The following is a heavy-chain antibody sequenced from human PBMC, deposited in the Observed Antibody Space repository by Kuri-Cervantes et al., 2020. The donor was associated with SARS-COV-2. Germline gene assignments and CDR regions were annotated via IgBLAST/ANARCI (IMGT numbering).Heavy chain of an antibody. CDR3: ARGDGMDV. J-gene: IGHJ6*02. CDR2: IDGDGTSI. CDR1: GFTFSACW. V-gene: IGHV3-74*01. Sequence: GESLKISCAASGFTFSACWMHWVRHAPGKGLVWVSHIDGDGTSIGYADSVKGRFTISRDNAKGTLYLQMNSLRAEDTAMYYCARGDGMDVWGQGTTVTVSS.